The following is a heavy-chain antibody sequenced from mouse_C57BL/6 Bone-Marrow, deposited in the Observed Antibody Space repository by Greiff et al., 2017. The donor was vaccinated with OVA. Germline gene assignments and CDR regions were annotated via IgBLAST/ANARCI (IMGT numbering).Heavy chain of an antibody. J-gene: IGHJ1*03. Sequence: VQLQESGAELMKPGASVKLSCKATGYTFTGYWIEWVKQRPGHGLEWIGEILPGSGSTNYNEKFKGKATFTADTSSNTAYMQLSSLTTEDSAIYYCARYHYDGLRRSYWYFDVWGTGTTVTVSS. V-gene: IGHV1-9*01. CDR3: ARYHYDGLRRSYWYFDV. CDR2: ILPGSGST. D-gene: IGHD2-4*01. CDR1: GYTFTGYW.